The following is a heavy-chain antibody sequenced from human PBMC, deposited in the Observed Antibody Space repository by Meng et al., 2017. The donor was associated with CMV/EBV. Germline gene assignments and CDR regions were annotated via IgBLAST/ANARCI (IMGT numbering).Heavy chain of an antibody. D-gene: IGHD4-11*01. CDR3: AKGRVPDYSMVASFDP. CDR1: GFTFSSYW. V-gene: IGHV3-23*01. CDR2: ISGSGGST. Sequence: GGSLRLSCAASGFTFSSYWMSWVRQAPGKGLEWVSAISGSGGSTYYADSVKGRFTISRDYSKNTLYLQMNSLRADDTAVYYCAKGRVPDYSMVASFDPWGQGTLVTVSS. J-gene: IGHJ5*02.